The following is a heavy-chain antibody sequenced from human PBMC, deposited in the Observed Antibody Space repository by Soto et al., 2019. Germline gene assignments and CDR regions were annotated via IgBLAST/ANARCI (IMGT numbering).Heavy chain of an antibody. D-gene: IGHD3-22*01. CDR1: GGSISSYY. Sequence: QVQLQESGPGLVKPSETLSLTCTVSGGSISSYYWSWIRQPPGKGLEWIGYIYYSGSTNYNPSLKSRVNISVDTSKNQFSLKLSSVTAADTAVYYCARLRGNYYDSSGYYSGEYYFDYWGQGTLVTVSS. V-gene: IGHV4-59*01. CDR2: IYYSGST. CDR3: ARLRGNYYDSSGYYSGEYYFDY. J-gene: IGHJ4*02.